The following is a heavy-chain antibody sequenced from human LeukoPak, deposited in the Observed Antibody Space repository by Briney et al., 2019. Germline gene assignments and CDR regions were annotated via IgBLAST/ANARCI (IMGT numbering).Heavy chain of an antibody. CDR3: TRGHYGLDV. CDR1: GFTFSSSW. Sequence: GGSLRLSCAASGFTFSSSWMSWVRQAPGKGLEWVANIDQDEGEKYIVDSLRGRITISRDNAKNSLYLQMNSLRAEDTAVYYCTRGHYGLDVWGQGTTVTVSS. CDR2: IDQDEGEK. J-gene: IGHJ6*02. V-gene: IGHV3-7*01.